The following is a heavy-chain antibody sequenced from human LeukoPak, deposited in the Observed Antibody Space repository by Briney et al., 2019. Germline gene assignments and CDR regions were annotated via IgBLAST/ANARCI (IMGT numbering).Heavy chain of an antibody. CDR2: VNSDARST. CDR3: VRGDEVDY. CDR1: GFTFSSYW. V-gene: IGHV3-74*01. J-gene: IGHJ4*02. D-gene: IGHD3-16*01. Sequence: GGSLRLSCAASGFTFSSYWMHWVRQAPGKGLVWVSRVNSDARSTSYADSVKGRFTISRDNAKNTLYLQMNSLRAEDTAVYYCVRGDEVDYWGQGTLVTVFS.